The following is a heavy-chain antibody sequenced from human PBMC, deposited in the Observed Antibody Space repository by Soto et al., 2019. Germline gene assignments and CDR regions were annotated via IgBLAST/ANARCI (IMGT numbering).Heavy chain of an antibody. Sequence: QVQLVESGGGVVQPGRSLRLSCAASGFTFSSYGMHWVRQAPGKGLEWVAVIWYDGSNKYYADSVKGRFTISRDNSKNTLYLQMNSLRAEDTAVYYCARDKVTTVTTFDYWGQGTLVTVSS. CDR1: GFTFSSYG. D-gene: IGHD4-17*01. CDR2: IWYDGSNK. CDR3: ARDKVTTVTTFDY. V-gene: IGHV3-33*01. J-gene: IGHJ4*02.